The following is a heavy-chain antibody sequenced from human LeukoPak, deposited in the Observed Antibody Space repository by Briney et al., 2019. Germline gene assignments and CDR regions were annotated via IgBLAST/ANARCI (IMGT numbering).Heavy chain of an antibody. J-gene: IGHJ3*02. CDR2: ISSSSSYI. D-gene: IGHD1-26*01. Sequence: PGGSLRLSCAASGFTFSSYSMNWVRQAPGRGLEWVSSISSSSSYIYYADSVKGRFTISRDNAKNSLYLQMNSLRAEDTAVYYCARDGKMDAFDIWGQGTMVTVSS. V-gene: IGHV3-21*01. CDR3: ARDGKMDAFDI. CDR1: GFTFSSYS.